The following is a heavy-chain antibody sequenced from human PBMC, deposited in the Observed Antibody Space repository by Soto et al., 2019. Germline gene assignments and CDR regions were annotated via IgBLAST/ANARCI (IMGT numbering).Heavy chain of an antibody. J-gene: IGHJ3*01. V-gene: IGHV4-59*03. Sequence: LSLTCSVSGGSISSYFRNWLRQPPGKGLEWIGYIYDDGTTDYNPSLKSRVTILLDMSKNQFSLKLSSVTAADTAVYYCVSSRSAIYGDALDVWGQGTMVTVSS. D-gene: IGHD2-2*01. CDR1: GGSISSYF. CDR2: IYDDGTT. CDR3: VSSRSAIYGDALDV.